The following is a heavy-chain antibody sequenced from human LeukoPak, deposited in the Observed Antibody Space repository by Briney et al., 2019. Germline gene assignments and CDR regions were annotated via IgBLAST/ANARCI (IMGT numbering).Heavy chain of an antibody. CDR2: ISGRTGGT. V-gene: IGHV3-23*01. J-gene: IGHJ4*02. CDR3: AKCGNSGCHLIDY. D-gene: IGHD5-12*01. Sequence: GGSLRLSCAASGFTFTTNAMSGVRQAPGKGLDWVSAISGRTGGTYYADSVKGRFTISRHNSKSTLYLQMDSLRAEDTAVYYCAKCGNSGCHLIDYWGQGTLVTVSS. CDR1: GFTFTTNA.